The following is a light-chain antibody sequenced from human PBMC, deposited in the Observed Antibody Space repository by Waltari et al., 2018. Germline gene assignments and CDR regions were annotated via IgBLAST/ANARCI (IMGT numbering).Light chain of an antibody. CDR2: RNN. CDR1: SSNIGRYF. CDR3: VVWDDSLSGRV. J-gene: IGLJ3*02. V-gene: IGLV1-47*01. Sequence: QPVLTQPPSASGTPGQRVTISCSGSSSNIGRYFVYWYQQPPGTSPKLLIYRNNQRPSGVPARFSGSTSGTSASLAISGLRSEDEADYYCVVWDDSLSGRVFGGGTKLTVL.